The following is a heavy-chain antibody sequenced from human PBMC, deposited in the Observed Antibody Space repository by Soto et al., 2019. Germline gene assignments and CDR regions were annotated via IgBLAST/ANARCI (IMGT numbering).Heavy chain of an antibody. CDR2: ISASGVST. V-gene: IGHV3-23*01. D-gene: IGHD4-17*01. J-gene: IGHJ4*02. Sequence: EVQLLDSGGGLAQPGGSLRVSCAASGFIFNNYAMNWVRQAPGEGLHWVAGISASGVSTYYADSVKGRFIISRDNSKDTLVPQMNRLRAEDTAIYYCAKVALRPYYFDIWGLGTLVTFSP. CDR3: AKVALRPYYFDI. CDR1: GFIFNNYA.